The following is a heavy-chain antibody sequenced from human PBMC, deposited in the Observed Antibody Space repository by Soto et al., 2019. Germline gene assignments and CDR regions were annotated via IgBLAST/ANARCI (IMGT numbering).Heavy chain of an antibody. Sequence: SETLSLTCTVSGGSVSSTNYYWGWIRQPPGKGLEWIGSIYYSGSTFYNPSLKSRVTISVDTSKNQFSLELSSVTAADTAVYYCARQVRRDGYNDAFDIWGQGTMVTVSS. CDR1: GGSVSSTNYY. CDR2: IYYSGST. D-gene: IGHD5-12*01. CDR3: ARQVRRDGYNDAFDI. V-gene: IGHV4-39*01. J-gene: IGHJ3*02.